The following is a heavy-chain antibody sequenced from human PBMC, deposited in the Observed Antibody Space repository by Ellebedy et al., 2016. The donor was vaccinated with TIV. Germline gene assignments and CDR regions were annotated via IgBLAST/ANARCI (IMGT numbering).Heavy chain of an antibody. J-gene: IGHJ4*02. CDR2: FDPEDGEP. CDR3: ATSRSAYDLCY. V-gene: IGHV1-24*01. Sequence: AASVKVFCKVSGYTLTELSMHWVRQAPGKGLEWMGNFDPEDGEPVYAQNFQGRVTMTEETSTDTAYMEVSSLRSEDTAVYYCATSRSAYDLCYWGQGTLVTVSS. D-gene: IGHD5-12*01. CDR1: GYTLTELS.